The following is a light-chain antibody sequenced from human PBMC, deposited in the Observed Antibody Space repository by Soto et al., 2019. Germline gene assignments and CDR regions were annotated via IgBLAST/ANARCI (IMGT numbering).Light chain of an antibody. Sequence: DIQMTQSPSSLSASVGDRVTITCRAIQGISNYLAWYQHKPGKVPKLLIYAASTLQSGVPSRFSGSGSGTDFTLTIRSLQPEDVATDYCQKYNSAPRTFGQGTKVEIK. J-gene: IGKJ1*01. CDR1: QGISNY. V-gene: IGKV1-27*01. CDR2: AAS. CDR3: QKYNSAPRT.